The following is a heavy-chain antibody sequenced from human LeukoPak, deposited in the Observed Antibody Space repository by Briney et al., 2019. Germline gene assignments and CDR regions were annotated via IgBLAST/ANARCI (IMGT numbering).Heavy chain of an antibody. CDR2: IRYDGSNK. V-gene: IGHV3-30*02. Sequence: GGSLRPSCAASGFTFSSYGMHWVRQAPGKGLEWVAFIRYDGSNKYYADSVKGRFTISRDNSKNTLYLQMNSLRAEDTAVYYCAKDEVGGTMVRGVIVDYWGQGTLVTVSS. J-gene: IGHJ4*02. CDR3: AKDEVGGTMVRGVIVDY. CDR1: GFTFSSYG. D-gene: IGHD3-10*01.